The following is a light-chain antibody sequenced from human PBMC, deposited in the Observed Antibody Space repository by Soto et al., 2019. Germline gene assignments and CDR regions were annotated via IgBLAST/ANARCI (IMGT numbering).Light chain of an antibody. CDR3: QKYNGAPPP. Sequence: DIQMTQSPSSLSASVGDRVTITCRASQGSSNYLAWYQQKPVKVPKLLIYAASTLQSGVPSGFRGSGSGTDFTLTIGSLQPEDVATNYCQKYNGAPPPFGGGTKVEIK. CDR2: AAS. CDR1: QGSSNY. V-gene: IGKV1-27*01. J-gene: IGKJ4*01.